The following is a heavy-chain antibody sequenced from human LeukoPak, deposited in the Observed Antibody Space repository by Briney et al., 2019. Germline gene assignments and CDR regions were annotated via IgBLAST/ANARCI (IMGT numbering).Heavy chain of an antibody. D-gene: IGHD3-10*01. J-gene: IGHJ4*02. Sequence: PGGSLRLSCAASGFTFSIYWMHWVRQAPGKGLVWVSRINRDGSTTSYADSVKGRFTISRDNAKNTLYLQMNSLRAEDTAVYYCAIVGDFFDYWGQGTLVTVSS. CDR2: INRDGSTT. CDR1: GFTFSIYW. CDR3: AIVGDFFDY. V-gene: IGHV3-74*01.